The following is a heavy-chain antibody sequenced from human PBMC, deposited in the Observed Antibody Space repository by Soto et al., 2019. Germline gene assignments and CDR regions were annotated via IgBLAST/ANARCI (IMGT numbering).Heavy chain of an antibody. CDR2: ISGSGGST. Sequence: GGSLRLSCAASGFTFSSYAMSWVRQAPGKGLEWVSAISGSGGSTYYADSGKGRFTISRDNSKNTLYLQMNSMRAEDTAVYYCAKLGSLGMTTVTMNYYYYYYMDVWGKGTTVTVSS. CDR1: GFTFSSYA. V-gene: IGHV3-23*01. CDR3: AKLGSLGMTTVTMNYYYYYYMDV. D-gene: IGHD4-17*01. J-gene: IGHJ6*03.